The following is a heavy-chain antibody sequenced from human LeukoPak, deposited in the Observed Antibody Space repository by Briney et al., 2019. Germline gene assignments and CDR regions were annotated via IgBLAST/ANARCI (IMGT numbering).Heavy chain of an antibody. V-gene: IGHV5-10-1*01. CDR3: ARSIGYCSSTSCPNWFDP. D-gene: IGHD2-2*01. CDR2: IDPSDSYT. J-gene: IGHJ5*02. Sequence: GESLRISCKGSGYSFTSYWIGWVRQMPGKGLEWMGRIDPSDSYTNYSPSFQGHVTISADKSISTAYLQWSSLKASDTAMYYCARSIGYCSSTSCPNWFDPWGQGTLVTVSS. CDR1: GYSFTSYW.